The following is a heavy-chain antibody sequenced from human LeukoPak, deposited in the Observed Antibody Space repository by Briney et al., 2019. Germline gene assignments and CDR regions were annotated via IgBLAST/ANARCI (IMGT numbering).Heavy chain of an antibody. CDR1: GGSISGYY. J-gene: IGHJ4*02. CDR3: ARWTDCGGDCHILEY. V-gene: IGHV4-59*01. Sequence: NPSETLSLTCSVSGGSISGYYWSWSRQAPGKGVEWIGNLFYKRGAWYKSSLKSRVTTSVDPSKNELSLTLTSVTAADTAVYYCARWTDCGGDCHILEYWGQGILVTVSS. D-gene: IGHD2-21*02. CDR2: LFYKRGA.